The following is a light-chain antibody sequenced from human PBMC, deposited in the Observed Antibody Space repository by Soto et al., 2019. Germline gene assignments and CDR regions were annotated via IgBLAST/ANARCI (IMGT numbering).Light chain of an antibody. V-gene: IGLV2-14*01. Sequence: QSALTQPASVSGSPGQSITISCIGTSSDVGRYNYVSWYQQHPGKAPKLMIYDVNNRPSGVSNRFSGSKSGNTASLTISGLQAEDEADYYCSSYTSSSTRVVFGGGTKLTVL. CDR3: SSYTSSSTRVV. J-gene: IGLJ2*01. CDR1: SSDVGRYNY. CDR2: DVN.